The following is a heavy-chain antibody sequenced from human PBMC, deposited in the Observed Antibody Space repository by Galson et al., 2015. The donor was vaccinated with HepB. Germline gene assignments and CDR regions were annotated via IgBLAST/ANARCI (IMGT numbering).Heavy chain of an antibody. CDR2: IWYDGSNK. D-gene: IGHD5-18*01. Sequence: SLRLSCAASGFTFSNYGMNWVRQAPGKGLEWVAVIWYDGSNKYYADSVKGRFTISRDNSKNMLYLQMNSLTAEDTAVYYCAKDSPVGTHLWDSYGMDVWGQGTTVTVSS. CDR1: GFTFSNYG. CDR3: AKDSPVGTHLWDSYGMDV. V-gene: IGHV3-33*06. J-gene: IGHJ6*02.